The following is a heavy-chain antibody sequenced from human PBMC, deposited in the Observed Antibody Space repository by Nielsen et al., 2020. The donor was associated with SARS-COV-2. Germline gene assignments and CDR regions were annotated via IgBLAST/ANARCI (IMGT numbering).Heavy chain of an antibody. CDR1: GGSISSYY. J-gene: IGHJ4*02. V-gene: IGHV4-59*01. Sequence: SETLSLTCTVSGGSISSYYWTWIRQPPGKGLEWIGHIHYTASTIYSDSLKSRLRMSVDRTKNQFSLTLSSVTAADTAVYYCARVAGNDWAYYFDYWGQGALVTVSS. CDR2: IHYTAST. D-gene: IGHD3-9*01. CDR3: ARVAGNDWAYYFDY.